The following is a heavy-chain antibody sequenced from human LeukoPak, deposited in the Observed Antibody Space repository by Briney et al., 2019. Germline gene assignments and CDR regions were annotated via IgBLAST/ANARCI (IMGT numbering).Heavy chain of an antibody. CDR3: ARGGMDDYVWGSYRPPPSYYYYYMDV. CDR2: IYYCGSI. CDR1: GGSISSYY. J-gene: IGHJ6*03. Sequence: SETLSLTCTVSGGSISSYYWSWIRQPPGKGLEWIGYIYYCGSINSNPSLKSRVTISVDTSKNQFSLKLSSVTAADTAVYYCARGGMDDYVWGSYRPPPSYYYYYMDVWGTGTTVTVPS. V-gene: IGHV4-59*01. D-gene: IGHD3-16*02.